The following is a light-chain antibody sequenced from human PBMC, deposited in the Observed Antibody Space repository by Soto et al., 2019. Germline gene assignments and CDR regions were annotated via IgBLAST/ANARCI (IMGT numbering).Light chain of an antibody. CDR2: DAS. J-gene: IGKJ1*01. CDR1: QSVGSY. Sequence: EIVLIQSPATLSLSPGERATLSCRASQSVGSYLAWYQHKPGQAPRLLISDASNRATGIPARFSGSGSGTDFTLTISDVEPEDFAVYYCHQRQSWPRTFRQGTKVDIX. CDR3: HQRQSWPRT. V-gene: IGKV3-11*01.